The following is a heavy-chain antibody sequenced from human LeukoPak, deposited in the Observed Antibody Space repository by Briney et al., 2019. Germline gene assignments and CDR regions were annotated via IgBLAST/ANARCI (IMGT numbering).Heavy chain of an antibody. CDR3: ARGYYDSSGYHNWFDP. J-gene: IGHJ5*02. CDR2: INHSGST. CDR1: GGSFSGYY. D-gene: IGHD3-22*01. Sequence: PSETLSLTCAVYGGSFSGYYWSWIRQPPGKGLEWIGEINHSGSTNYNPSLKSRVTISVDTSKNQFSLKLSSVTAADTAVYYCARGYYDSSGYHNWFDPWGQGTLVTVSS. V-gene: IGHV4-34*01.